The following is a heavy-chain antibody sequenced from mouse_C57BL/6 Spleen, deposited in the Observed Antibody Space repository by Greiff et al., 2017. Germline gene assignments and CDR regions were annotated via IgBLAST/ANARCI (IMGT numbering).Heavy chain of an antibody. V-gene: IGHV1-26*01. J-gene: IGHJ3*01. Sequence: EVQLQQSGPELVKPGASVKISCKASGYTFTDYYMNWVKQSHGKSLEWIGDINPNNGGTSYNQKFKGKATLTVDKSSSTAYMELRSLTSEDSAVYYCARGKTAGFAYWGQGTLVTVSA. CDR1: GYTFTDYY. D-gene: IGHD3-2*01. CDR2: INPNNGGT. CDR3: ARGKTAGFAY.